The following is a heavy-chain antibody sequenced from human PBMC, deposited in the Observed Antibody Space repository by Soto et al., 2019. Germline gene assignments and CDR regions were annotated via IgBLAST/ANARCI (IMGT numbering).Heavy chain of an antibody. Sequence: PGGSLRLSCAASGFTFSSYGMHWVRQAPGKGLEWVAVISYDGSNKYYADSVKGRFTISRDNSKNTLYLQMNSLRAEDTAVYYCANSYLRYFDWGPPSGMDVWGQGTTVTVSS. D-gene: IGHD3-9*01. CDR1: GFTFSSYG. CDR3: ANSYLRYFDWGPPSGMDV. J-gene: IGHJ6*02. V-gene: IGHV3-30*18. CDR2: ISYDGSNK.